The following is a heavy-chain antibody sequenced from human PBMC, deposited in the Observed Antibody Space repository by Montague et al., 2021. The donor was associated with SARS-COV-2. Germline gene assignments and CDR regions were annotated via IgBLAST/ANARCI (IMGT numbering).Heavy chain of an antibody. J-gene: IGHJ4*02. Sequence: SETLSLTCTVSGGSISSSNYYWGWIRQPPGKGLEWIGSIYYSGTTYYNPSLQSRVAISVDTSKKQFSLKLSSVTAADTAVYYCARETYTSGWFQQFHYWGQGTLVTVSS. CDR3: ARETYTSGWFQQFHY. V-gene: IGHV4-39*01. CDR1: GGSISSSNYY. CDR2: IYYSGTT. D-gene: IGHD6-19*01.